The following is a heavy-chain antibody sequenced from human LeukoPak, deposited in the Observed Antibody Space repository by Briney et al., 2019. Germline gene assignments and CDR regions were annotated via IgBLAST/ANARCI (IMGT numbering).Heavy chain of an antibody. D-gene: IGHD3-9*01. CDR3: ANYDILTGYFH. CDR2: ISSSSTI. V-gene: IGHV3-48*01. Sequence: GGSLRLSCAASGFTFSSYSMNWVRQAPGKGLEWVSYISSSSTIYYADSVKGRFTISRDNSKNTLYLQMNSLRAEDTAVYYCANYDILTGYFHWGQGTLVTVSS. CDR1: GFTFSSYS. J-gene: IGHJ4*02.